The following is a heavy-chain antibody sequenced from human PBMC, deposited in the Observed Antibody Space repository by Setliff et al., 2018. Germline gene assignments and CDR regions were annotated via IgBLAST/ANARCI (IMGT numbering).Heavy chain of an antibody. CDR2: MHQSGRI. J-gene: IGHJ6*02. CDR1: GGSVSSTSHY. Sequence: PSETLSLTCNVSGGSVSSTSHYWTWIRQPPGKGLEWIGDMHQSGRINFNPSLKSRVTMSADPSKNQFSLKVTSVTAADTAVYFCARDGVMYGMDVWGQGTTVTVSS. CDR3: ARDGVMYGMDV. V-gene: IGHV4-39*07. D-gene: IGHD2-8*01.